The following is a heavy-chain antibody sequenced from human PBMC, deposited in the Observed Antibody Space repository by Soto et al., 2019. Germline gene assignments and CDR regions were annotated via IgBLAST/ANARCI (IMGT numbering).Heavy chain of an antibody. CDR1: GFTFSSYA. V-gene: IGHV3-30-3*01. Sequence: PGGSLRLSCAASGFTFSSYAMHWVRQAPGKGLEWVAVISYDGSNKYYADSVKGRFTISRDNSKNTLYLQMNSLRAEDTAVYYCAREYKAAANYGMDVWGQGTTVTVSS. CDR2: ISYDGSNK. D-gene: IGHD6-13*01. J-gene: IGHJ6*02. CDR3: AREYKAAANYGMDV.